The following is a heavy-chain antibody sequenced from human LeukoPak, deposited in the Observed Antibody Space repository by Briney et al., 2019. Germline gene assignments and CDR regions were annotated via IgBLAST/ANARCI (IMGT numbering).Heavy chain of an antibody. CDR2: INHSGST. Sequence: SETLSLTCAVYGGSFSGYYWSWIRQPPGKGLEWIGEINHSGSTNYNPSLKSRVTISVDTSKNQFSLKLSSVTAADTAVYYCARHPPYSYGAFDYWGQGTLVTVSS. CDR1: GGSFSGYY. D-gene: IGHD5-18*01. V-gene: IGHV4-34*01. CDR3: ARHPPYSYGAFDY. J-gene: IGHJ4*02.